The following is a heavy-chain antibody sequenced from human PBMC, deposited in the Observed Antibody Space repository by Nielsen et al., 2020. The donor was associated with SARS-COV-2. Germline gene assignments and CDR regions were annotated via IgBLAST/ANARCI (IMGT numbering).Heavy chain of an antibody. Sequence: GESLKISCTASGFTFNTYSMHWIRQAPGKGLEWLAVISYEGSNKYYADSLLGRFTVSRDNAKNSLYLQMTSLRAEDTALYYCAKERWVVAATGFYYYYGMDVWGQGTTVTVSS. CDR2: ISYEGSNK. V-gene: IGHV3-30-3*01. D-gene: IGHD2-15*01. J-gene: IGHJ6*02. CDR1: GFTFNTYS. CDR3: AKERWVVAATGFYYYYGMDV.